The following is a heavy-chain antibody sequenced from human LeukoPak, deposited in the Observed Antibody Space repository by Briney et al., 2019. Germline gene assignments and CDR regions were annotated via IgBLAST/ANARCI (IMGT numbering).Heavy chain of an antibody. J-gene: IGHJ4*02. D-gene: IGHD4-23*01. Sequence: PGGSLRLSCAASGFTFSSYSMNWVRQAPGKGLEWASSISSSSSYIYYADSVKGRFTISRDNAKNSLYLQMNSLRAEDTALYYCAKEQNGGLDYWGQGTLVTVSS. V-gene: IGHV3-21*04. CDR1: GFTFSSYS. CDR2: ISSSSSYI. CDR3: AKEQNGGLDY.